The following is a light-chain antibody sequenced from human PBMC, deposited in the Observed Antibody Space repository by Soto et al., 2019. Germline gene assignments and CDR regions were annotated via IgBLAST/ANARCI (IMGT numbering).Light chain of an antibody. CDR1: QSISSS. CDR2: DAS. V-gene: IGKV1-5*01. Sequence: TLSVSPGERATLSCRASQSISSSLAWYQQKPGKAPKLRIYDASSLESGAPSRFSGSGSGTEFTLTISSLQPAHFATYYCQQDNGCSRTFGQGTKV. J-gene: IGKJ1*01. CDR3: QQDNGCSRT.